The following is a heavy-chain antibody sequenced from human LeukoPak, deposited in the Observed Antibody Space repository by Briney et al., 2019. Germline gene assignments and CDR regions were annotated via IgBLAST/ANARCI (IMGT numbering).Heavy chain of an antibody. CDR2: MNPNSGNT. CDR3: ARGTRWLQRKQDLDY. V-gene: IGHV1-8*01. J-gene: IGHJ4*02. Sequence: ASVKVSCKASGYTFTSYDINWVRQATGQGLERMGWMNPNSGNTGYAQKFQGRVTMTRNTSISTAYMELSSLRSEDTAVYYCARGTRWLQRKQDLDYWGQGTLVTVSS. D-gene: IGHD5-24*01. CDR1: GYTFTSYD.